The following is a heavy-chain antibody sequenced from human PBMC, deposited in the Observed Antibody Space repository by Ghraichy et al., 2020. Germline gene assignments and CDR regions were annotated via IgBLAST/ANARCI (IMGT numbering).Heavy chain of an antibody. J-gene: IGHJ5*02. CDR3: ARQFLNQLLPYCSGGSCYSERINWFDP. Sequence: SETLSLTCTVSGGSISSSSYYWGWIRQPPGKGLEWIGSIYYSGSTYYNPSLKSRVTISVDTSKNQFSLKLSSVTAADTAVYYCARQFLNQLLPYCSGGSCYSERINWFDPWGQGTLVTVSS. D-gene: IGHD2-15*01. V-gene: IGHV4-39*01. CDR1: GGSISSSSYY. CDR2: IYYSGST.